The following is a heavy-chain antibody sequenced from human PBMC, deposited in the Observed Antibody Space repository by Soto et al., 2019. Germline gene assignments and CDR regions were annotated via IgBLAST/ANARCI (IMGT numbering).Heavy chain of an antibody. Sequence: EVQLVESGGGLVQPGGSLRLSCAASGFTVSSNYMSWVRQAPGKGLEWVSVIYSGGSTYYADSVKGRFTISRDNSKNTLYLQMNSLRAEDTAVYYCARIGTYYDILTGRPYDYRGQGTLVTVSS. CDR2: IYSGGST. D-gene: IGHD3-9*01. CDR3: ARIGTYYDILTGRPYDY. V-gene: IGHV3-66*01. J-gene: IGHJ4*02. CDR1: GFTVSSNY.